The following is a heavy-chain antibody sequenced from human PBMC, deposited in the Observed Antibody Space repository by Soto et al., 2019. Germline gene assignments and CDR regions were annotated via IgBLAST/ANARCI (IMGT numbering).Heavy chain of an antibody. Sequence: SETLSLTCSLSGGSINSSDHFWGWIRQTPGKGLEWIGGVYYTETTYYNPSLKSPVTISVETSRNTFSLKVNSVTAADTGIYYCARQRVLSTNMFITSFDPWGQGTLVTVSS. CDR2: VYYTETT. CDR1: GGSINSSDHF. D-gene: IGHD3-10*02. V-gene: IGHV4-39*01. J-gene: IGHJ5*02. CDR3: ARQRVLSTNMFITSFDP.